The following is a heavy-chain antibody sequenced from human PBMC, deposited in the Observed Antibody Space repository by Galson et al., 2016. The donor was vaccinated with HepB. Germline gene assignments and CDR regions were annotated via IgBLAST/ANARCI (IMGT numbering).Heavy chain of an antibody. Sequence: SETLSLTCTVSGGSISTGYYYWSWIRQLPGMGLEWIGYIYFSGSTSYNPSLESRVTISLDTSKKQFSLKLSAVTAADTAIYYCAREDEGATRAFDTWCQGTMVTVSS. V-gene: IGHV4-61*01. J-gene: IGHJ3*02. D-gene: IGHD1-26*01. CDR1: GGSISTGYYY. CDR3: AREDEGATRAFDT. CDR2: IYFSGST.